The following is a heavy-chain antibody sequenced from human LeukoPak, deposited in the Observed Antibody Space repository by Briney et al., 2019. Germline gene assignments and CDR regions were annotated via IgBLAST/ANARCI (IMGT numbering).Heavy chain of an antibody. CDR2: INHSGST. V-gene: IGHV4-34*01. Sequence: PSETLSLTCAVYGGSFSGYYWSWIRQPPGKGLEWIGEINHSGSTNYNPSLKSRVTISGDTSKNQFSLKLSSVTAADTAVYYCARGWFGYYNWFDPWGQGTLVTVSS. D-gene: IGHD3-10*01. CDR3: ARGWFGYYNWFDP. J-gene: IGHJ5*02. CDR1: GGSFSGYY.